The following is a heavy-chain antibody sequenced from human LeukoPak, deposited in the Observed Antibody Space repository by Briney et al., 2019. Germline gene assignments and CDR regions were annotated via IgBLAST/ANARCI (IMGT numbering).Heavy chain of an antibody. D-gene: IGHD6-13*01. V-gene: IGHV4-59*12. CDR2: IYYSGST. Sequence: PSETLSLTCTVSGGSISSYYWSWLRQPPGKGLEWVGYIYYSGSTYYNPSLKSRVTISVDTSKNQFSLKLSSVTAADTAVYYCARSHVTSREQQLVLGFFDYWGQGTLVTVSS. J-gene: IGHJ4*02. CDR1: GGSISSYY. CDR3: ARSHVTSREQQLVLGFFDY.